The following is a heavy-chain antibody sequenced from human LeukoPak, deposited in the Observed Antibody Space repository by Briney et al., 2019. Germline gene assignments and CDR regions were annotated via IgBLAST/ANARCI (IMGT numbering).Heavy chain of an antibody. CDR1: GGSISSSSFY. J-gene: IGHJ5*02. CDR2: IYHSGSP. D-gene: IGHD4-17*01. CDR3: AKDYGDYSLA. Sequence: PSETLSLTCTVSGGSISSSSFYWGWIRQPPGKGLEWIGTIYHSGSPYYNPSLNSRVTISGDTSKNQFSLELSSVTAADTAVYYCAKDYGDYSLAWGQGTLVTVSS. V-gene: IGHV4-39*02.